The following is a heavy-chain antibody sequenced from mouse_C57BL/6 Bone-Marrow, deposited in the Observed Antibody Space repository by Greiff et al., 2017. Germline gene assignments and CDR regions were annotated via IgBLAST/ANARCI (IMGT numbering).Heavy chain of an antibody. D-gene: IGHD2-3*01. Sequence: QVQLQQPGAELVRPGSSVKLSCKASGYTFTSYWMDWVQQRPGQGLEWIGNIYPSDSETHYNQKFKDKATLTVDKSSSTAYMQLSSLTSEDSAVYYCARCYDGYPFAYWGQGTLVTVSA. CDR1: GYTFTSYW. J-gene: IGHJ3*01. CDR2: IYPSDSET. CDR3: ARCYDGYPFAY. V-gene: IGHV1-61*01.